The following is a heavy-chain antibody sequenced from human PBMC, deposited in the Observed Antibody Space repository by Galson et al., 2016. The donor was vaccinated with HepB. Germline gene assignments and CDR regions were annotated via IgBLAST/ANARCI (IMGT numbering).Heavy chain of an antibody. Sequence: SVKVSCKASGYTFTNYAMHWVRQAPGQRLEWMGWINAGNGNTKYSQKFQGRVTITRDTSASTGHMELSSLRSEDTAVYYGARGQLTFDYWGQGTLVTVSS. CDR2: INAGNGNT. J-gene: IGHJ4*02. CDR3: ARGQLTFDY. V-gene: IGHV1-3*01. D-gene: IGHD6-13*01. CDR1: GYTFTNYA.